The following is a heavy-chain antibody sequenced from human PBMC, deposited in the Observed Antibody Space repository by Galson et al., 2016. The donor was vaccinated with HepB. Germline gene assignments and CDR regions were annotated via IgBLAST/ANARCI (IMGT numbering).Heavy chain of an antibody. Sequence: SLRLSCAASGFTVSNDYMNWVRQAPGKGLEWLSVSYADGRTYYAESVRGRFTISRDNSDNTLYLQMHSLRAEDTAVYYCASILGYCRSGSCYRDYWGQGTLVTVSS. V-gene: IGHV3-53*01. D-gene: IGHD2-15*01. CDR1: GFTVSNDY. CDR3: ASILGYCRSGSCYRDY. J-gene: IGHJ4*02. CDR2: SYADGRT.